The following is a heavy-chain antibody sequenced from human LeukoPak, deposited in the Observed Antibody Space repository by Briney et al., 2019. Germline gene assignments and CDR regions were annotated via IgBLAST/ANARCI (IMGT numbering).Heavy chain of an antibody. CDR1: GDSLNNRY. V-gene: IGHV4-30-4*08. CDR3: VRVGGMVRGVILGFDY. Sequence: SETLSLTCTVSGDSLNNRYWDWIRQPPGKGLEWIGYIYYSGSTYYNPSLKSRVTISVDTSKNQFSLKLSSVTAADTAVYYCVRVGGMVRGVILGFDYWGQGTLVTVSS. D-gene: IGHD3-10*01. CDR2: IYYSGST. J-gene: IGHJ4*02.